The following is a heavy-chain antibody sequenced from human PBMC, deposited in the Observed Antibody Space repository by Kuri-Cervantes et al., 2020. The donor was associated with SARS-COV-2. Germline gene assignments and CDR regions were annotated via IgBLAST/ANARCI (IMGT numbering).Heavy chain of an antibody. CDR2: ISAYNGNT. Sequence: ASGKVSCKASGYTFTSYGSSWVRQAPGQGLEWMGWISAYNGNTNYAQKLQGRVTMTTDTSTSTAYMELRSLRSDDTAVYYCARDPNYDSSGYYGLTFDYWGQGTLVTVSS. CDR1: GYTFTSYG. D-gene: IGHD3-22*01. J-gene: IGHJ4*02. V-gene: IGHV1-18*01. CDR3: ARDPNYDSSGYYGLTFDY.